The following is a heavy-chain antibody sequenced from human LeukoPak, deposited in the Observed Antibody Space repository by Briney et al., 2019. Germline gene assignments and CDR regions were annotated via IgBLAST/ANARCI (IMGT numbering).Heavy chain of an antibody. Sequence: GSLRLSCAASGFSFSSHGMSWVRQAPGKGLEWVSGIIGGAGSTYYADSVRGRFTISGDNSKNTLFLQMNSLRAEDTAVYYCAHGAMYQLDYWGQGTLVTVSS. CDR1: GFSFSSHG. D-gene: IGHD2-2*01. CDR3: AHGAMYQLDY. V-gene: IGHV3-23*01. CDR2: IIGGAGST. J-gene: IGHJ4*02.